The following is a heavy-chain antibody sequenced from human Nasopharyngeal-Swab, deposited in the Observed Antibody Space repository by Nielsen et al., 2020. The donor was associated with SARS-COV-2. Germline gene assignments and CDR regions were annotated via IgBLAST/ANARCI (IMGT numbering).Heavy chain of an antibody. V-gene: IGHV3-33*01. CDR1: GFTFSSYG. D-gene: IGHD5-12*01. CDR3: ARGYSGYDQWGIDY. CDR2: IWYDGSNK. Sequence: GGSLRLSCAASGFTFSSYGMHWVRQAPGKGLEWVAVIWYDGSNKYSADSVKGRFTISRDNSKNTLYLQMNSLRAEDTAVYYCARGYSGYDQWGIDYWGQGTLVTVPS. J-gene: IGHJ4*02.